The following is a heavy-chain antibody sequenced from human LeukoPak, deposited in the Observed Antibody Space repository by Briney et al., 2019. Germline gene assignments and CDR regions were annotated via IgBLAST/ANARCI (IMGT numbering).Heavy chain of an antibody. D-gene: IGHD2-2*01. J-gene: IGHJ4*02. Sequence: GESLKISCKGSGYSFTSYWIGWVRQMPGKGLEWMGIIYPGDSDTRYSPSFQGQVTISADKSISTAYLQWGSLKASDTAMYYCARRYCSSTSCYYFDYWGQGTLVTVSS. V-gene: IGHV5-51*01. CDR2: IYPGDSDT. CDR3: ARRYCSSTSCYYFDY. CDR1: GYSFTSYW.